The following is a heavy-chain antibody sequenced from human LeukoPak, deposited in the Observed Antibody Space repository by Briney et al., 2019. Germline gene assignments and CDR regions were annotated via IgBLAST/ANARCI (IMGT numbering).Heavy chain of an antibody. Sequence: GSLRLSCVASGFTLSNNAMSWVRQAPGKGLEWVSAIGGSDGSTNYADSVKGRFTISRDISKNTLYLQMNSLRAEDTAVYYCAKDQINRAYDYWGQGTLVTVSS. CDR2: IGGSDGST. D-gene: IGHD1-14*01. V-gene: IGHV3-23*01. CDR1: GFTLSNNA. CDR3: AKDQINRAYDY. J-gene: IGHJ4*02.